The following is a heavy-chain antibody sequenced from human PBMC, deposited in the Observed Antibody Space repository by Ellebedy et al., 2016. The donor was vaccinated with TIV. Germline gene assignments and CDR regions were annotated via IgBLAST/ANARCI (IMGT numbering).Heavy chain of an antibody. CDR1: GFSVRSAY. D-gene: IGHD6-19*01. CDR3: ARRIAVAGFDP. Sequence: GGSLRLSCAASGFSVRSAYVTWVRQAPGKGLDWVSIIYSGGETFYADSVKGRFTISSDNSKNTLYLQMNSLRAEDTAVYYCARRIAVAGFDPWGQGTLVTVSS. V-gene: IGHV3-53*01. J-gene: IGHJ5*02. CDR2: IYSGGET.